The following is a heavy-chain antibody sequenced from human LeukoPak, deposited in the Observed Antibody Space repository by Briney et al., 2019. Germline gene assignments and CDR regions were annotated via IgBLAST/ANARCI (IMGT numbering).Heavy chain of an antibody. CDR1: GFTFSSYN. Sequence: GGSLRLSCAASGFTFSSYNMNWVRQAPGKGLEWVSDIGITGSSSIYYADSVKGRFTASRDNSKNTLYLQMNSLRAEDTAVYYCAKDATPYNGIWDYFDHWGQGTPVTVSS. V-gene: IGHV3-48*01. J-gene: IGHJ4*02. CDR3: AKDATPYNGIWDYFDH. CDR2: IGITGSSSI. D-gene: IGHD5-24*01.